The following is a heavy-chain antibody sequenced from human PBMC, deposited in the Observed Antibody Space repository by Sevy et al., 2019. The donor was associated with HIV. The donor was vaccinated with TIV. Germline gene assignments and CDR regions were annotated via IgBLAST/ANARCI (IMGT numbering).Heavy chain of an antibody. Sequence: GGSLRLSCVVSGFTFSSYTMNWVRQAPGKGLEWVSCINSRSSYIYYAESVKGRFTVSRDNAKNSLYLQMNSLRAEDTAVYYCARELGTRSHSDFDYWGQGTLVTVSS. CDR3: ARELGTRSHSDFDY. V-gene: IGHV3-21*01. J-gene: IGHJ4*02. D-gene: IGHD1-1*01. CDR2: INSRSSYI. CDR1: GFTFSSYT.